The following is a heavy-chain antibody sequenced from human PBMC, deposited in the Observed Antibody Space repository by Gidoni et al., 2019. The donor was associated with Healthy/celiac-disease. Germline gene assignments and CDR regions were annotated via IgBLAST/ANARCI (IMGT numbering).Heavy chain of an antibody. Sequence: QVQLQQWGAGLLKPSETLSLTCAVYGGSFSGYYWSWIRQPPGKGLEWIGEINHSGSTNYNPSLKSRVTISVDTSKNQFSLKLSSVTAADTAVYYCARGPIQLWFWERALDYWGQGTLVTVSS. CDR3: ARGPIQLWFWERALDY. J-gene: IGHJ4*02. V-gene: IGHV4-34*01. D-gene: IGHD5-18*01. CDR2: INHSGST. CDR1: GGSFSGYY.